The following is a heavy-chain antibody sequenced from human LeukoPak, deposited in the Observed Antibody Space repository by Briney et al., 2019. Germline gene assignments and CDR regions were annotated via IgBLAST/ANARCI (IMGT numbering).Heavy chain of an antibody. D-gene: IGHD3-10*01. CDR1: GGSISSSSYY. CDR3: ARQVRGVTLDNWFDP. Sequence: SETLSLTCTVSGGSISSSSYYWGWIRQPPGKGLEWIGSIYYSGSTYYNPSLKSRVTISVDTSNNQFSLKLSSVTAADTAVYYCARQVRGVTLDNWFDPWGQGTLVTVSS. V-gene: IGHV4-39*01. CDR2: IYYSGST. J-gene: IGHJ5*02.